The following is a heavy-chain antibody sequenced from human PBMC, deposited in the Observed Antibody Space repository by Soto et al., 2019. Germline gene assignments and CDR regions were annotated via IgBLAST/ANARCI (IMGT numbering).Heavy chain of an antibody. J-gene: IGHJ4*02. D-gene: IGHD3-9*01. Sequence: GGSLRLSCTGSGFIFRDSALSWFRQAPGKGLEWISFIRSKTYGGTTEYAPSVQGRFSISRDDSKSSAYLQMDSLKTEDTAVYFCAKDSDYNDVLTGYYLFEYWGQGT. V-gene: IGHV3-49*03. CDR3: AKDSDYNDVLTGYYLFEY. CDR2: IRSKTYGGTT. CDR1: GFIFRDSA.